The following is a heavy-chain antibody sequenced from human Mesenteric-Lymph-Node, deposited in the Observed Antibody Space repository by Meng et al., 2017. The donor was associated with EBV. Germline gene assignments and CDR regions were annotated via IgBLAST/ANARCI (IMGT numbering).Heavy chain of an antibody. CDR1: GFTFSSYG. V-gene: IGHV3-30*18. CDR3: AKDVDSSGYFCIDY. Sequence: QVQLVESGGGVVQPGRSLRLSCAASGFTFSSYGMHWVRQAPGKGLEWVAVISYDGSNKYYADSVKGRFTISRDNSNNTLYLQMNSLRAEDTAVYYCAKDVDSSGYFCIDYWGQGTLVTVSS. J-gene: IGHJ4*02. D-gene: IGHD3-22*01. CDR2: ISYDGSNK.